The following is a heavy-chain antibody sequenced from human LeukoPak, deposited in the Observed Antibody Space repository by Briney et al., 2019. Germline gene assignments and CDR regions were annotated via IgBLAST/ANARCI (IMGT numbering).Heavy chain of an antibody. CDR2: INHSGST. J-gene: IGHJ5*02. Sequence: SETLSLTCAVYGGSFSGYYWSWIRQPPGKGLEWIGEINHSGSTNYNPSLKSRVTISVDTSKNQFSLKLSSVTAADTAVYYCAREPGGEIAAAGGFDPWGQGTLVTVSS. CDR1: GGSFSGYY. D-gene: IGHD6-13*01. CDR3: AREPGGEIAAAGGFDP. V-gene: IGHV4-34*01.